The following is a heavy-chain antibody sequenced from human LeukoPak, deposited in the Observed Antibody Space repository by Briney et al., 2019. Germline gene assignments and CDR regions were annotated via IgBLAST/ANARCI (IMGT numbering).Heavy chain of an antibody. J-gene: IGHJ4*02. V-gene: IGHV3-23*01. CDR1: GLTFRTYA. Sequence: PGGSLRLSCAASGLTFRTYAMSWVRQAPGKGLEWVSSISDSGGYTLYADSVKGRFTISRDNSKNTVYLQMNSLRAEDTAVYYCAKGGSYRSQPYVDYWGQGTPVTVSS. D-gene: IGHD3-16*02. CDR2: ISDSGGYT. CDR3: AKGGSYRSQPYVDY.